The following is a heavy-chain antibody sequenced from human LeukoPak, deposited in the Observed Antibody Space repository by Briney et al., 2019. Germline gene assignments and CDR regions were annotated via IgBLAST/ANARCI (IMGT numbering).Heavy chain of an antibody. CDR2: ISSSSSTI. CDR3: ARGPYGDYGINWSDP. J-gene: IGHJ5*02. D-gene: IGHD4-17*01. Sequence: GGFLRLSCAASGFTFSSYSMNWVRQAPGKGLEWVSYISSSSSTIYYADSVKGGFTISRDNAKNSLYLQMNSLRAEDTAVYYCARGPYGDYGINWSDPWSQAILVTVSS. V-gene: IGHV3-48*01. CDR1: GFTFSSYS.